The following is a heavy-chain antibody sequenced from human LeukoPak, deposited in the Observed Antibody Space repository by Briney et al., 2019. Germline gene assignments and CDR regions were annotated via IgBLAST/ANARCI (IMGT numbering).Heavy chain of an antibody. D-gene: IGHD2-21*02. CDR2: ISAYNGNT. V-gene: IGHV1-18*01. J-gene: IGHJ4*02. CDR1: GYTFTSYG. Sequence: ASVKVSCKASGYTFTSYGISWVRQAPGQGLEWMGWISAYNGNTNYAQKLQGRVTMTTDTSTSTAYMELRSLRSDDTAVYYCARHKTAVSYCGGDCYSEGFDYWGRGTLVTVSS. CDR3: ARHKTAVSYCGGDCYSEGFDY.